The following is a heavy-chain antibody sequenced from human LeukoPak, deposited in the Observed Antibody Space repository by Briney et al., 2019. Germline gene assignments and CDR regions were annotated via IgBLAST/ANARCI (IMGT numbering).Heavy chain of an antibody. D-gene: IGHD4/OR15-4a*01. CDR1: GFTFSSYS. J-gene: IGHJ4*02. CDR3: ARRAGAYSHPYDY. Sequence: GGSLRLSCAVSGFTFSSYSMTWVRQAPGKGLEWVSFIYSDNTHYSDSVKGRFTISRDNSKNTLYLQMNSLRAEDTAVYYCARRAGAYSHPYDYWGQGTPVTVSS. CDR2: IYSDNT. V-gene: IGHV3-53*01.